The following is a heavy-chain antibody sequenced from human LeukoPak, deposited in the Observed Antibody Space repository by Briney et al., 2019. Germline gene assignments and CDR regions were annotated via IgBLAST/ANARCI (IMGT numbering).Heavy chain of an antibody. Sequence: GASVKVSSKASGYTFTSYGISWVRQAPGQGLEWMGWISAYNGNTNYAQKLQGRVTMTTDTSTSTAYMELRSLRSDDTAVYYCAREQCSSTSCYYWFDPWGQGTLVTVSS. D-gene: IGHD2-2*01. V-gene: IGHV1-18*01. CDR3: AREQCSSTSCYYWFDP. CDR1: GYTFTSYG. CDR2: ISAYNGNT. J-gene: IGHJ5*02.